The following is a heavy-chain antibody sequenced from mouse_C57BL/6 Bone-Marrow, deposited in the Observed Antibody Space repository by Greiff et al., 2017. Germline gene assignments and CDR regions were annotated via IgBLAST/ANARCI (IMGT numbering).Heavy chain of an antibody. D-gene: IGHD6-2*01. Sequence: VQLQQSGPELVKPGASVKISCKASGYSFTDYNMNWVKQSKGKSLEWIGVISPNYGTTSYNQKFKGRATLTVDKSSSTAYMQINSLTSEDSAVYYCASSSYFSFAYWGQGTLVTVSA. J-gene: IGHJ3*01. CDR3: ASSSYFSFAY. CDR2: ISPNYGTT. V-gene: IGHV1-39*01. CDR1: GYSFTDYN.